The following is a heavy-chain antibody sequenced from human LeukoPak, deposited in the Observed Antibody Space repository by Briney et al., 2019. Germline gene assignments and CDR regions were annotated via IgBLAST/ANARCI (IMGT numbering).Heavy chain of an antibody. Sequence: QSGGSLRLSCAASGFTFSSYSMNWVRQAPGKGLEWVSYISSSSTIYYADSVKGRFTISRDNAKNSLYLQMNSLRAEDTAVYYCARDPVTYYYDSSGTWGQGTLVTVSS. D-gene: IGHD3-22*01. J-gene: IGHJ5*02. V-gene: IGHV3-48*01. CDR1: GFTFSSYS. CDR3: ARDPVTYYYDSSGT. CDR2: ISSSSTI.